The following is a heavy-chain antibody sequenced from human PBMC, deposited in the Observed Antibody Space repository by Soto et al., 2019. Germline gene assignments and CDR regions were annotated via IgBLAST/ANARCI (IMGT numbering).Heavy chain of an antibody. CDR2: ISGSGGST. Sequence: GGSLRLSCAASGFTFSSYAMSWVRQAPGKGLEWVSAISGSGGSTYYADSVKGRFTISRDNAKKMLYLQMNGLRADDTAVYYCAKEALTVAGNNFDSWGQGTLVTVSS. J-gene: IGHJ4*02. CDR1: GFTFSSYA. D-gene: IGHD6-19*01. CDR3: AKEALTVAGNNFDS. V-gene: IGHV3-23*01.